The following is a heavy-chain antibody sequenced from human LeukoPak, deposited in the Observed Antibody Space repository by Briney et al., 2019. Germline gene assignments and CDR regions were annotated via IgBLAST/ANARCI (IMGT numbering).Heavy chain of an antibody. J-gene: IGHJ5*02. V-gene: IGHV1-69*13. Sequence: SVKVSCKASGGTFSSYAISWVRQAPGQGLEWMGGIIPIFGTANYAQKFQGRVTITADESTSTAYMELSSLRSEDTAVYYCARGRTDFGFFYVDPWGQGTLVTVSS. CDR3: ARGRTDFGFFYVDP. CDR2: IIPIFGTA. D-gene: IGHD2/OR15-2a*01. CDR1: GGTFSSYA.